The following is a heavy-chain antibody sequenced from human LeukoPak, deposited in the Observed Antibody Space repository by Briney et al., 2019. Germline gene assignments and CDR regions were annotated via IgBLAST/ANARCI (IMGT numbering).Heavy chain of an antibody. D-gene: IGHD3-3*01. CDR2: IYYSGST. CDR1: GGSISSGGYY. V-gene: IGHV4-31*03. Sequence: PSQTLSLTCTVSGGSISSGGYYWSWLRQHPGTGLEWIGYIYYSGSTYYSPSFKSRFTISVDTSRNQFSLRLSSVTAADTAVYYCARALGEYYFDSWGQGTLVTVSS. J-gene: IGHJ4*02. CDR3: ARALGEYYFDS.